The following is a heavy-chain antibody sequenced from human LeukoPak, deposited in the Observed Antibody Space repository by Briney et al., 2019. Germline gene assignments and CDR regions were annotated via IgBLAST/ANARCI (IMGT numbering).Heavy chain of an antibody. CDR2: ISSSGSTI. D-gene: IGHD2-2*02. CDR3: ARDHNGPYTFDY. Sequence: GGSLRLSCAASGFTFSSYEMNWVRQAPEKGLEWVSYISSSGSTIYYADSVKGRFTISRDNAKNSLSLQMNSLKVEDTAVYYCARDHNGPYTFDYWGQGTLVTVSS. J-gene: IGHJ4*02. CDR1: GFTFSSYE. V-gene: IGHV3-48*03.